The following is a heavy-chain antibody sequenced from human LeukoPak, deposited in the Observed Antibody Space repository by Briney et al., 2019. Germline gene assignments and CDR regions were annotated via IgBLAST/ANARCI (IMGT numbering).Heavy chain of an antibody. J-gene: IGHJ4*02. D-gene: IGHD1-26*01. CDR1: GYTFTSYD. V-gene: IGHV1-8*01. CDR3: ASGPTWSGSYYYFDY. Sequence: ASVKVSCKTSGYTFTSYDINWVRQATGQALELMGGMNPNSGNTGYAQKFQGRVTITRNTSISTAYMELSSLRSEDTAVYYCASGPTWSGSYYYFDYWGQGTLVTVSS. CDR2: MNPNSGNT.